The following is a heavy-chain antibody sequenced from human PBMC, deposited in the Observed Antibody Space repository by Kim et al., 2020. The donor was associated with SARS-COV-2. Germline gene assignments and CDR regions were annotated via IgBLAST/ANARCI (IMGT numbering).Heavy chain of an antibody. J-gene: IGHJ4*02. CDR1: GNTFRNYG. CDR3: ATDRGVVVRSGTADY. V-gene: IGHV1-18*04. D-gene: IGHD2-21*01. Sequence: ASVKVSCKASGNTFRNYGINWVRQAPGQGLEWMGWISGYNGQKKYAQKFQGRVTLTTDTSTNSAYMELSNLRSDDTDLYYCATDRGVVVRSGTADYWGPG. CDR2: ISGYNGQK.